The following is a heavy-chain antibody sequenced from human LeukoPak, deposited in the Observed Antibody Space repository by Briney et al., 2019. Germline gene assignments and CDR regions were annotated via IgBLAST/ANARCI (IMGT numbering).Heavy chain of an antibody. D-gene: IGHD6-13*01. V-gene: IGHV1-69*13. CDR2: IIPIFGTA. Sequence: ASVKVPYKASGGTFSSYAISWVRQAPGQGLEWMGGIIPIFGTANYAQKFQGRVTITADESTSTAYMELSSLRSEDTAVYYCARSSGPVPLRIAAAGTKTGYYYYMDVWGKGTTVTVSS. J-gene: IGHJ6*03. CDR1: GGTFSSYA. CDR3: ARSSGPVPLRIAAAGTKTGYYYYMDV.